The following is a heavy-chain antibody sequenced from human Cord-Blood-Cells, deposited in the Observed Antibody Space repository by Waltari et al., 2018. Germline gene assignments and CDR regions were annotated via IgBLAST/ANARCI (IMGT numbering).Heavy chain of an antibody. V-gene: IGHV4-39*01. D-gene: IGHD3-10*01. CDR2: IYYSGDT. CDR1: GGSISSSSYY. CDR3: ARHVRTYRGFGELYYFDY. Sequence: QLQLQESGPGLVKPSETLSLTCTVSGGSISSSSYYWGWIRQPPGTGLEWIGSIYYSGDTYYNPSLNRRVTISVDTSKNQFSLKLSSVTAADTAVYYCARHVRTYRGFGELYYFDYWGQGTLVTVSS. J-gene: IGHJ4*02.